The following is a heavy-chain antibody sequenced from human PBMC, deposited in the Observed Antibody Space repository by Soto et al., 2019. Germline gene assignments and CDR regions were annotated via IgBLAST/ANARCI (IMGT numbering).Heavy chain of an antibody. Sequence: PSETLSLTCTVSGGNILDSTYYWAWIRQPPGKGLEWIGTIFYSGGTFYTPSLKSRVTMSVDTSNNQYSLKLSSVTAADTAVYYCARQASGYYYGWFDPWGQGTLVTVSS. J-gene: IGHJ5*02. CDR1: GGNILDSTYY. D-gene: IGHD3-22*01. CDR3: ARQASGYYYGWFDP. V-gene: IGHV4-39*01. CDR2: IFYSGGT.